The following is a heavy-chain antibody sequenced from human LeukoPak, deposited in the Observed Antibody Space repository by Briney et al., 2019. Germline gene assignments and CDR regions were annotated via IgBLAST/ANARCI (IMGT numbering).Heavy chain of an antibody. CDR3: ARDLVTVTKGFDI. V-gene: IGHV4-39*07. D-gene: IGHD4-17*01. J-gene: IGHJ3*02. Sequence: PSETLSLTCTVSGGSISSSDYYWGWIRQPPGKGLEWIGSIYYSGSTYYNPSLKSRVTISVDTSKNQFSLKLSSVTAADTAVYYCARDLVTVTKGFDIWGQGTMVSVSS. CDR2: IYYSGST. CDR1: GGSISSSDYY.